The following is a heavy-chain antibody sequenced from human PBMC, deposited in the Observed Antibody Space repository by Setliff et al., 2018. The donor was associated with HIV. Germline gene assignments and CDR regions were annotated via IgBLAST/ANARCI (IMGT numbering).Heavy chain of an antibody. D-gene: IGHD6-19*01. CDR1: GFTFSTYW. CDR2: IDNYGSIT. Sequence: GGSLRLSCAAPGFTFSTYWMHWVRQVPGKGLLWVSRIDNYGSITNYADSVKGRFTISRDNAKNMLYLQMNGLRAEDTAVYYCARDIGGYSSLWGQGTLVTVSS. CDR3: ARDIGGYSSL. V-gene: IGHV3-74*01. J-gene: IGHJ4*02.